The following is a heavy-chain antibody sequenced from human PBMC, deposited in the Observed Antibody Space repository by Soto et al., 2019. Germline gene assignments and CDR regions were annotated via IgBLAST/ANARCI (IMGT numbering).Heavy chain of an antibody. CDR3: AKYILTRVDIVATKYYFDY. V-gene: IGHV3-23*01. CDR2: ISGSGGST. D-gene: IGHD5-12*01. J-gene: IGHJ4*02. CDR1: GFTFSSYA. Sequence: GGSLRLSCAASGFTFSSYAMSWVRQAPGKGLEWVSAISGSGGSTYYVDSVKGRFTISRDNSKNTLYLQMNSLRAEDTAVYYCAKYILTRVDIVATKYYFDYWGQGTLVTVSS.